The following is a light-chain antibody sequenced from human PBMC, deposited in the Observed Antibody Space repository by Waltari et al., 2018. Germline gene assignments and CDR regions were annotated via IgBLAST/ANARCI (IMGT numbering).Light chain of an antibody. V-gene: IGKV3-20*01. Sequence: EIVLTQSPGSLSSSPGARVTLSCRASRRVSRALAWYQQKLGPAPSLLIFGASNRATGIPDRFSGSGSETDFSLTISRLDPVDFAVYYCQHYVRLPATFGRGTKVEIK. J-gene: IGKJ1*01. CDR1: RRVSRA. CDR2: GAS. CDR3: QHYVRLPAT.